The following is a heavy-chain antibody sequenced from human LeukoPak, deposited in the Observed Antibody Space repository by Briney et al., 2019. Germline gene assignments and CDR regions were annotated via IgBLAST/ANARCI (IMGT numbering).Heavy chain of an antibody. J-gene: IGHJ5*02. CDR2: IYYSGTT. V-gene: IGHV4-39*07. CDR1: GDSVSTEIYY. Sequence: PSETLSLTCTVSGDSVSTEIYYWAWIRQPPGKGLQWVGSIYYSGTTYSDPSLKSRLTMSIDRSNNQFSLRLSSVTAADTAVYYCARHFAAASNWFDPWGQGALVTVSS. D-gene: IGHD3-3*02. CDR3: ARHFAAASNWFDP.